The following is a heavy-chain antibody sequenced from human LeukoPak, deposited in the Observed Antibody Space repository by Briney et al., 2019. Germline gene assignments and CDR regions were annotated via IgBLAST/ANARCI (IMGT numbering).Heavy chain of an antibody. CDR1: GFTFSSYA. Sequence: GGSLRLSCAASGFTFSSYAISWVRQAPGQGLEWMGRIIPILGIANYAQKFQGRVTITANKSTSTAYMELSSLRSEDTAVYYCAMSATNYDSSDWGQGTLVTVSS. D-gene: IGHD3-22*01. J-gene: IGHJ4*02. V-gene: IGHV1-69*04. CDR3: AMSATNYDSSD. CDR2: IIPILGIA.